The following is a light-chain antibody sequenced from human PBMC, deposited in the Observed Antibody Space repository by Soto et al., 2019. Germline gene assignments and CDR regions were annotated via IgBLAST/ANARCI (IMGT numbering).Light chain of an antibody. J-gene: IGLJ1*01. V-gene: IGLV2-23*01. Sequence: QSALTQPAAVSGSPGQSITISCTGTSSDVGSYNLVSWYQQHPGKAPKLIIYEGSKRPSGVSNRFSASKSDNTASLRISGLQAEDEADYYCCSYAGGTTFNVFGTGTKLTVL. CDR1: SSDVGSYNL. CDR2: EGS. CDR3: CSYAGGTTFNV.